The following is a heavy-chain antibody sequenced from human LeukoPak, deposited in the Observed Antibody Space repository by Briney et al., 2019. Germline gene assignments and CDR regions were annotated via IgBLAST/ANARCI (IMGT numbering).Heavy chain of an antibody. V-gene: IGHV4-59*01. CDR1: GGSISSYY. Sequence: PSETLSLTCTVSGGSISSYYWSWIRQPPGKGLEWIGYIYYSGSTNYNPSLKSRVTISVDTSKNQFSLKLSSVTAADTAVYYCASHYGSGSTIDYWGQGTLVTVSS. CDR2: IYYSGST. CDR3: ASHYGSGSTIDY. D-gene: IGHD3-10*01. J-gene: IGHJ4*02.